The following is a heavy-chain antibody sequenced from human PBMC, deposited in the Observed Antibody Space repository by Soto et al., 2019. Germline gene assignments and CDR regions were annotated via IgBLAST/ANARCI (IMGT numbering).Heavy chain of an antibody. D-gene: IGHD3-10*01. Sequence: LSLTCTVSGGSISSYYWSWIRQPPGKGLEWIGYIYYSGSTNYNPSLKSRVTISVDTSKNQFSLKLSSVTAADTAVYYCARGWGYYGSGSYLDSYNWFDPWGQGTLVTVSS. CDR2: IYYSGST. J-gene: IGHJ5*02. CDR1: GGSISSYY. CDR3: ARGWGYYGSGSYLDSYNWFDP. V-gene: IGHV4-59*01.